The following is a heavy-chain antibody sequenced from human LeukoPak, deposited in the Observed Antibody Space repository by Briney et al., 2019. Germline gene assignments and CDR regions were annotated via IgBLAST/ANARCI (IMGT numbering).Heavy chain of an antibody. CDR3: ARDTPSSGFDY. D-gene: IGHD3-10*01. CDR1: GFTVSSNY. Sequence: PGGSLRLSCAASGFTVSSNYMSWVRQAPGKGLEWVSVTYSGGSTYYADSVKGRFTISRDNSKNTVNLQMNSLRPEDTAVYYCARDTPSSGFDYWGQGTQVTVSS. V-gene: IGHV3-53*01. J-gene: IGHJ4*02. CDR2: TYSGGST.